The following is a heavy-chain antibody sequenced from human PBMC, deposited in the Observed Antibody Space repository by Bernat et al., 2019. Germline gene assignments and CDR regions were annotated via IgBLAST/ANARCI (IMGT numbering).Heavy chain of an antibody. CDR3: ARTLTGDSGDAFDI. D-gene: IGHD7-27*01. CDR2: ISSSSSTI. CDR1: GFTFSSYS. J-gene: IGHJ3*02. Sequence: EVQLVESGGGLVQPGGSLRLSCAASGFTFSSYSMNWVRQAPGKGLEWVSYISSSSSTIYYADSVKGRFTISRDNAKNSLYLQMNSLRDEDTAVYYCARTLTGDSGDAFDIWGQGTMVTVSS. V-gene: IGHV3-48*02.